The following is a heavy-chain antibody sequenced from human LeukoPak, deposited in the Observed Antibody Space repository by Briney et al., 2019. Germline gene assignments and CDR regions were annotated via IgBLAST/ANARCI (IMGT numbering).Heavy chain of an antibody. V-gene: IGHV3-30*02. CDR3: ARDTLLWFGELGGHSDY. Sequence: PGGSLRLSCAASGFTFSSYGMHWVRQAPGKGLEWVAFIRYDGSNKYYADSVKGRFTISRDNAKNSLYLQMNSLRAEDTAVYYCARDTLLWFGELGGHSDYWGQGTLVTVSS. CDR2: IRYDGSNK. D-gene: IGHD3-10*01. J-gene: IGHJ4*02. CDR1: GFTFSSYG.